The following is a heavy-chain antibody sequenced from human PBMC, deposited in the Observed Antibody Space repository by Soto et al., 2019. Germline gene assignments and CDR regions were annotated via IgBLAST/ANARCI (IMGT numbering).Heavy chain of an antibody. CDR3: AHSEYYYDREVGAFDI. V-gene: IGHV2-5*02. CDR1: GFSLSTSGVG. J-gene: IGHJ3*02. Sequence: QITLKESGPTLVKPTQTLTLTCTFSGFSLSTSGVGVAWIRQPPGKALEWLALIYWDDDKRYSPSLKSRLTITKDTSKNQVVLTMTNMDPVDTATYYCAHSEYYYDREVGAFDIWGQGTMVTVSS. D-gene: IGHD3-22*01. CDR2: IYWDDDK.